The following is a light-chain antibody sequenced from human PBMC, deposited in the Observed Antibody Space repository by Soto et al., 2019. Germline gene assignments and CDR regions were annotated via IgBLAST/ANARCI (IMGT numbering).Light chain of an antibody. CDR1: QTVSSTY. CDR3: QQHDT. CDR2: AAS. J-gene: IGKJ4*01. Sequence: PGASATLSCRASQTVSSTYLAWYQQKPGQAPRLLIYAASRRATGVPDRFSGSGSGTDFTLVISRLEPEDFEVYYCQQHDTFGGGTKVEIK. V-gene: IGKV3-20*01.